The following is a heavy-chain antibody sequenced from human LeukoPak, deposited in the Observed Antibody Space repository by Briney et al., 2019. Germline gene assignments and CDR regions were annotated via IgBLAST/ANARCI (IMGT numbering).Heavy chain of an antibody. CDR3: ARGKMIVVVRVLAFDI. CDR2: INHSGST. D-gene: IGHD3-22*01. J-gene: IGHJ3*02. Sequence: SETLSLTCAVYGGSFSGYYWSWIRQPPGKGLEWIGEINHSGSTNYNPSLKSRVTVSVDTSKNQFSLKLSSVTAADTAVYYCARGKMIVVVRVLAFDIWGQGTMVTVSS. V-gene: IGHV4-34*01. CDR1: GGSFSGYY.